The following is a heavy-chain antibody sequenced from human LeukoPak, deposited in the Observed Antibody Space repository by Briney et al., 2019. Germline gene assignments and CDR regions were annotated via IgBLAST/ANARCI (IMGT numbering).Heavy chain of an antibody. J-gene: IGHJ4*02. V-gene: IGHV1-69*05. CDR2: IIPIFGTA. CDR1: GGTFSSYA. Sequence: SVKVSCKASGGTFSSYAISWVRQAPGQGLEWMGGIIPIFGTANYAQKFQGRVTMTRDTSTSTVYMELSSLRSEDTAVYFCARDLASSGYYWDWGQGTLVTVSS. D-gene: IGHD3-22*01. CDR3: ARDLASSGYYWD.